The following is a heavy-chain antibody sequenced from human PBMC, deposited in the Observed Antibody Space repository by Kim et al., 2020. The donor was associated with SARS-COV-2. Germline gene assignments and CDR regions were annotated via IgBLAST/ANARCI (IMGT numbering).Heavy chain of an antibody. D-gene: IGHD3-10*01. CDR3: ARRGPRVWYFDL. J-gene: IGHJ2*01. Sequence: GGSLRLSCAASGFTFSSYDMHWVRQATGKGLEWVSAIGTAGDTYYPGSVKGRFTISRENAKNSLYLQMNSLRAGDTAVYYCARRGPRVWYFDLWGRGTLVTVSS. V-gene: IGHV3-13*04. CDR2: IGTAGDT. CDR1: GFTFSSYD.